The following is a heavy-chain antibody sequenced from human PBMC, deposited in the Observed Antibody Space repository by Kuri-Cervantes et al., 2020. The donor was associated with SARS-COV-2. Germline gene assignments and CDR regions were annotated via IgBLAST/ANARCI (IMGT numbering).Heavy chain of an antibody. Sequence: GGSLRLSCAASGFTFSSYWMSWVRQAPGKGLEWVANIKQDRSEKYYVDSVKGRFTISRDNSKNTLYLQMNSLRAEDTAVYYCAGGPEWELLQSGYVRLFDIWGQAI. CDR3: AGGPEWELLQSGYVRLFDI. V-gene: IGHV3-7*01. J-gene: IGHJ3*02. CDR1: GFTFSSYW. D-gene: IGHD1-26*01. CDR2: IKQDRSEK.